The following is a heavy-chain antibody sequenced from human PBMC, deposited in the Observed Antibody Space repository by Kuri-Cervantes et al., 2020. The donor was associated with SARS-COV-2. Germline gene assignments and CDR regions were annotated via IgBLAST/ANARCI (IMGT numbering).Heavy chain of an antibody. J-gene: IGHJ4*02. D-gene: IGHD6-6*01. V-gene: IGHV1-18*01. CDR2: ISAYNGNT. CDR3: ARGSIAARHQNRIGVDY. Sequence: ASVKVSCKASGYTFTSYGISWVRQAPGQGLEWMGWISAYNGNTNYAQKLQGRVTMTTDTSTSTAYMELRSLRSEDTAVYYCARGSIAARHQNRIGVDYWGQGTLVTVSS. CDR1: GYTFTSYG.